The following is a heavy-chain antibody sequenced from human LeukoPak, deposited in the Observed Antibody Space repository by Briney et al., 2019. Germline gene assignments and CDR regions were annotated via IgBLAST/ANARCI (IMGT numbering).Heavy chain of an antibody. J-gene: IGHJ4*02. V-gene: IGHV1-46*01. Sequence: ASVKVSCKASGYTFTAYYMHWVRQAPGQGLEWVGVINPTGGTTTYAQKFQGRVTMTRDTSSSTVYMELSSLRIEGTAVYYCSGVLGGSYNDYWGQGTRVTAPS. CDR2: INPTGGTT. D-gene: IGHD1-26*01. CDR1: GYTFTAYY. CDR3: SGVLGGSYNDY.